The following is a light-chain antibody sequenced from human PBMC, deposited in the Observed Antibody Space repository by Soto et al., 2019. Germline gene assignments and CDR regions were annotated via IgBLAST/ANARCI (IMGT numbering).Light chain of an antibody. CDR2: GAS. J-gene: IGKJ1*01. V-gene: IGKV3-20*01. CDR1: QSISSSY. Sequence: EIVLTQSPGTLSLSPGERATLSCRASQSISSSYLAWYQQKPGQAPRLLIYGASSRATGIPDRFSGSGSGTDFTLTISRLEPEDFAVDYCQQYGSSRTFGQGIKVEIK. CDR3: QQYGSSRT.